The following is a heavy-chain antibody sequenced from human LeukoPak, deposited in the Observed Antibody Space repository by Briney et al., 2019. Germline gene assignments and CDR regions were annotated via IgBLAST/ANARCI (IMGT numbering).Heavy chain of an antibody. CDR1: GFTFSNYG. V-gene: IGHV3-30*18. D-gene: IGHD1-1*01. Sequence: PGGSLRLSCAASGFTFSNYGMHCVRQAPGKGLEWVAGISEDGINKYYADSVKARFTISRDNSNNTLFLQMNNLRADDTAVYYCAKDRETTASVTFDYWGQGALVT. CDR2: ISEDGINK. J-gene: IGHJ4*02. CDR3: AKDRETTASVTFDY.